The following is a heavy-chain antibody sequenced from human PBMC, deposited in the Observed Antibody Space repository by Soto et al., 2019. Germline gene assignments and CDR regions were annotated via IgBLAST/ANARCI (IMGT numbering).Heavy chain of an antibody. V-gene: IGHV5-51*01. D-gene: IGHD6-19*01. Sequence: RVDSLKISCKGSGYSFTTYWIGWVRQLPGQGLEWMGVMFPGDSDTRYSPSFQGQVTMSADPSTNTAYLEWSSLKAADSAMYYCARVPDSSLGTTDVWGQGTTVTVS. J-gene: IGHJ6*02. CDR2: MFPGDSDT. CDR3: ARVPDSSLGTTDV. CDR1: GYSFTTYW.